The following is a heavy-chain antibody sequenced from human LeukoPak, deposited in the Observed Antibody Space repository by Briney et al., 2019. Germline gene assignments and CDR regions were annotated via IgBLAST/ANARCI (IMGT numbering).Heavy chain of an antibody. Sequence: GGSLRLSCAASGFTFSSYSMNWVRQAPGKRLEWVSSISSSSSYIYYADSVKGRFTISRDNAKNSLYLQMNSLRAEDTAVYYCARGSSMVRGALKYNWFDPWGQGTLVTVSS. D-gene: IGHD3-10*01. V-gene: IGHV3-21*01. J-gene: IGHJ5*02. CDR3: ARGSSMVRGALKYNWFDP. CDR2: ISSSSSYI. CDR1: GFTFSSYS.